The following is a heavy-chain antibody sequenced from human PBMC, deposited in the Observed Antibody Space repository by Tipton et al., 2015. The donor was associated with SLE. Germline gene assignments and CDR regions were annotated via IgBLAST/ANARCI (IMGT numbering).Heavy chain of an antibody. V-gene: IGHV3-11*03. CDR1: GFTFSDYY. CDR2: ISSSSSYT. Sequence: GSLRLSCAASGFTFSDYYMSWIRQAPGKGLEWVSYISSSSSYTNYADSVKGRFTISRDNAKNSLYLQMNSLRAEDTAVYYCATQSITGTTGAFDIWGQGTMVTVSS. D-gene: IGHD1-20*01. CDR3: ATQSITGTTGAFDI. J-gene: IGHJ3*02.